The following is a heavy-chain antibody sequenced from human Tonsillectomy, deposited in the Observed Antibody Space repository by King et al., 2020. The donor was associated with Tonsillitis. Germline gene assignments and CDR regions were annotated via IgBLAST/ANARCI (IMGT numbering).Heavy chain of an antibody. D-gene: IGHD2-15*01. CDR1: GGSISSGGNY. CDR2: IYYSGTT. J-gene: IGHJ4*02. CDR3: AREKGAALTFDY. Sequence: LQLQESGPGLVKPSQTLSLTCTVSGGSISSGGNYWSWIRQHPGKGLEWIGYIYYSGTTYFNPSLKSRVTISVDTSKNQFSLKLSSVTAADTAVYYCAREKGAALTFDYWGQGTLVTVSS. V-gene: IGHV4-31*03.